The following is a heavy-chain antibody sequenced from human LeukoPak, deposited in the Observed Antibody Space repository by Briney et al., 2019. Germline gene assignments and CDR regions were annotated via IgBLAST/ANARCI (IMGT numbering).Heavy chain of an antibody. CDR3: AKHGNYYDSSGYLDY. J-gene: IGHJ4*02. Sequence: GGSLRLSCAASGFIFSGYWMHWVRQAPGKGLMWVSHVNSDGTNTTYADSVRGRFTISRDNAKNTLYLQMNSLRAEDTAVYYCAKHGNYYDSSGYLDYWGQGTLVTVSS. D-gene: IGHD3-22*01. V-gene: IGHV3-74*01. CDR1: GFIFSGYW. CDR2: VNSDGTNT.